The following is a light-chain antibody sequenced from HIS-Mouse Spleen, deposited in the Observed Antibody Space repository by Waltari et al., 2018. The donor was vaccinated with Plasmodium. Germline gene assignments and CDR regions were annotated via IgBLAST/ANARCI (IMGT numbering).Light chain of an antibody. V-gene: IGKV3-15*01. J-gene: IGKJ1*01. CDR2: GAS. CDR3: QQYNNWPAWT. CDR1: QSVSSN. Sequence: EIVMTQSPATLSVSPGERATLSCRASQSVSSNLAWYHQKPGQPPRLLIYGASTRATGIRARFSGSGSGTEFTLTISSLQSEDFAVYYCQQYNNWPAWTFGQGTKVEIK.